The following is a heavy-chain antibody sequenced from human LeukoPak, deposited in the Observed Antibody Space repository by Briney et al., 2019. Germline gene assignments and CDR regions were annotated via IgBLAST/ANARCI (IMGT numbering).Heavy chain of an antibody. CDR1: GGSISSGGHY. V-gene: IGHV4-31*03. J-gene: IGHJ4*02. CDR3: ARQGSSSGYPLGY. Sequence: PSETLSLTCTVSGGSISSGGHYWSWIRQHPGKGLEWIAYISYSGSTYYNPSLKSRIIISVDTSKNRFSLKLSSVTAADTAVYYCARQGSSSGYPLGYWGQGTLVTVSS. D-gene: IGHD3-22*01. CDR2: ISYSGST.